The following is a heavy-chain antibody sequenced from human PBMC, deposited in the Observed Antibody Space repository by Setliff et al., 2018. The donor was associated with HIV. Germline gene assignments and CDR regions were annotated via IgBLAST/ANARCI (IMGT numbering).Heavy chain of an antibody. CDR2: IIPIFGTP. J-gene: IGHJ3*02. Sequence: GASVKVSCKASGGTFSTYAIGWVRQAPGQGLEWMGRIIPIFGTPNYAQKFQGRVTITADKSTNTAYMQLSSLRSEDTAVYYCARDERITGTTGPFDIWGQGTMVTVSS. D-gene: IGHD1-7*01. CDR3: ARDERITGTTGPFDI. CDR1: GGTFSTYA. V-gene: IGHV1-69*06.